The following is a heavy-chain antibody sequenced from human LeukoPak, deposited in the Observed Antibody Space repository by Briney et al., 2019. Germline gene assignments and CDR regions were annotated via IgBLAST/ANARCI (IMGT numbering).Heavy chain of an antibody. CDR1: GGSFSGYY. CDR2: INHSGST. J-gene: IGHJ4*02. V-gene: IGHV4-34*01. D-gene: IGHD3-3*01. Sequence: PSETLSLTCAVYGGSFSGYYWSRIRQPPGKGLEWIGEINHSGSTNYNPSLKSRVTISVDTSKNQFSLKLSSVTAADTAVYYCARPYYDFWSGFYYFDYWGQGTLVTVSS. CDR3: ARPYYDFWSGFYYFDY.